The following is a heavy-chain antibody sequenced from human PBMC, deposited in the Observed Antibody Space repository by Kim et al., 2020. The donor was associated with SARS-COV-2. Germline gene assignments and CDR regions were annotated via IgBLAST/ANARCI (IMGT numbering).Heavy chain of an antibody. CDR2: ISYDGSNK. J-gene: IGHJ6*03. D-gene: IGHD2-2*01. CDR1: GFTFSSYA. Sequence: GGSLRLSCAASGFTFSSYAMHWVRQAPGKGLEWVAVISYDGSNKYYADSVKGRFTISRDNSKNTLYLQMNSLRAEDTAVYYCARDSWVPAAMHYYYYMDVWGKGTTVTVSS. CDR3: ARDSWVPAAMHYYYYMDV. V-gene: IGHV3-30-3*01.